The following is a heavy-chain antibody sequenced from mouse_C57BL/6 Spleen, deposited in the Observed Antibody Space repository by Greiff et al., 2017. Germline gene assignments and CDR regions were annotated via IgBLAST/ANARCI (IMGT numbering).Heavy chain of an antibody. CDR3: TTWDYYGRSYGDY. Sequence: EVQLQQSGAELVRPGASVTLSCTASGFNIKDDYMHWVKQRPEQGLEWIGGIDPENGYTEYASKFQGKATITADKSSNTAYLQLSSLTSEDTAVYYCTTWDYYGRSYGDYWGQGTTLTVSS. CDR2: IDPENGYT. D-gene: IGHD1-1*01. CDR1: GFNIKDDY. V-gene: IGHV14-4*01. J-gene: IGHJ2*01.